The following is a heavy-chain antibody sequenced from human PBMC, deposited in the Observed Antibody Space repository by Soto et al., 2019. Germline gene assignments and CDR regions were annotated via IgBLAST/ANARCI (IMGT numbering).Heavy chain of an antibody. J-gene: IGHJ6*02. Sequence: SETLSLTCTVSGGSISSSSCYWGWIRQPPGKGLEWIGSIYYSGSTYYNPSLKSRVTISVDTSKNQFSLKLSSVTAADTAVYYCASTLSGWELLLIARYGMDVWGQGTTVTVSS. CDR3: ASTLSGWELLLIARYGMDV. V-gene: IGHV4-39*01. CDR2: IYYSGST. CDR1: GGSISSSSCY. D-gene: IGHD2-15*01.